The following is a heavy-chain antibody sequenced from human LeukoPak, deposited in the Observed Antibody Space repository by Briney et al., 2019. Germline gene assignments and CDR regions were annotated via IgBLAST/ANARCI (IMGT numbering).Heavy chain of an antibody. CDR3: AKNPLWFGELRFDY. Sequence: GGSLRLSCAASGFTFSSYAMSWVRQAPGKGLEWVSAISGSGGSTYYADSVKGRFTISRDNSKNTLYPQMNSLRAEDTAVYYCAKNPLWFGELRFDYWGQGTLVTVSS. V-gene: IGHV3-23*01. J-gene: IGHJ4*02. CDR2: ISGSGGST. D-gene: IGHD3-10*01. CDR1: GFTFSSYA.